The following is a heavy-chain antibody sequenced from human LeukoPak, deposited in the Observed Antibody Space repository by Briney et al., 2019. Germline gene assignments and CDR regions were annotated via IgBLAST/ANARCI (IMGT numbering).Heavy chain of an antibody. Sequence: ASVKVSCKASGYTFTGYYMHWVRQAPGQGLEWMGWINPNSGGTNYAQKFQGRVTMTRDTSISTAYMELSRLRSDDTAVYYCARDYSNYDYYYYYMDVWGKGTTVTVSS. CDR1: GYTFTGYY. CDR2: INPNSGGT. D-gene: IGHD4-11*01. J-gene: IGHJ6*03. CDR3: ARDYSNYDYYYYYMDV. V-gene: IGHV1-2*02.